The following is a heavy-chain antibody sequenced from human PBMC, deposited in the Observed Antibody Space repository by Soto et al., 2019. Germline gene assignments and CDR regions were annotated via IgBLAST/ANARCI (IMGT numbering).Heavy chain of an antibody. CDR1: GDSISSYY. V-gene: IGHV4-59*08. CDR3: ARLLWFGEPGWFDP. D-gene: IGHD3-10*01. CDR2: IYYSGST. J-gene: IGHJ5*02. Sequence: SETLSLTCTVSGDSISSYYWSWIRQPPGKGLEWIGYIYYSGSTNYNPSLKSRITMSIDTSKNQFSLKLRSVTAADTAVYYCARLLWFGEPGWFDPWGQGTLVTVSS.